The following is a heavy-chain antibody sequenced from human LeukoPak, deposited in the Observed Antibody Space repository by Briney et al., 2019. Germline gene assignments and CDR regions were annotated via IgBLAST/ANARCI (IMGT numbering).Heavy chain of an antibody. CDR2: INPNSGDT. Sequence: GASVKVSCRASGYTFTAYYIHWVRQAPGQGLEWMGWINPNSGDTTLPQRFQGRVTMTRDTSIITAYMELSSLTSVDTGMYYCARGPTLGLDIWGQGTMVTVSS. CDR1: GYTFTAYY. CDR3: ARGPTLGLDI. J-gene: IGHJ3*02. V-gene: IGHV1-2*02.